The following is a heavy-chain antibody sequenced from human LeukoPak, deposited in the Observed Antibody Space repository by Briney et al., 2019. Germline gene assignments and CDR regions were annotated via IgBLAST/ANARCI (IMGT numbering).Heavy chain of an antibody. CDR1: GGSISSGGYS. D-gene: IGHD1-7*01. CDR2: IYHSGST. V-gene: IGHV4-30-2*01. CDR3: ARQELAFDY. Sequence: SETLTLTCAVPGGSISSGGYSWSWIRQPPGKGLEWIGYIYHSGSTYYNPSLKSRVTISVDRSENQFSLKLSSVTAADTAVYYCARQELAFDYWGQGTLVTVSS. J-gene: IGHJ4*02.